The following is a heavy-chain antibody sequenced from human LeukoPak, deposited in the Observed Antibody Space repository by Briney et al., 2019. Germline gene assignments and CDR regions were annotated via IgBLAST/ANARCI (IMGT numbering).Heavy chain of an antibody. Sequence: GGSLRLSCAASGFTFSSYAMNWVRQAPGKGLEWVSGISGSGTSTYYADSVKGRFTISRDNSKNTLYLQMNSLRAEDTAVYYCAKDQYYDSSGYLDYWGQGTLATVSS. CDR3: AKDQYYDSSGYLDY. CDR1: GFTFSSYA. J-gene: IGHJ4*02. D-gene: IGHD3-22*01. CDR2: ISGSGTST. V-gene: IGHV3-23*01.